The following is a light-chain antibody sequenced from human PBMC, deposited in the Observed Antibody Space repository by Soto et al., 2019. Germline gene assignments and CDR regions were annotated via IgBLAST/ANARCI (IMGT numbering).Light chain of an antibody. Sequence: EIVLTQSPGTLSLSPGERATLSCRASQSVSSSYLAWYQQKPGQAPRLLIYGASSRATGIPDRFSGSGSGTDFTLTISRLEPEDCAVYYCQQYGSSRTFGHGTKVEIK. CDR3: QQYGSSRT. CDR1: QSVSSSY. V-gene: IGKV3-20*01. CDR2: GAS. J-gene: IGKJ1*01.